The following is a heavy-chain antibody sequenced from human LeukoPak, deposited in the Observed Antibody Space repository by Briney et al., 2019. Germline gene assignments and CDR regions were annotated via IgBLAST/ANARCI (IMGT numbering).Heavy chain of an antibody. J-gene: IGHJ4*02. CDR2: ISAYNGNT. Sequence: VASVKVSCKASGYTFTSYGISWVRQAPGQGLEWMGWISAYNGNTNYAQKLQGRVTMTTDTSTSTAYMELRGLRSDDTAVYYCASSSSGLPQGYWGQGTLVTVSS. CDR3: ASSSSGLPQGY. D-gene: IGHD6-19*01. V-gene: IGHV1-18*01. CDR1: GYTFTSYG.